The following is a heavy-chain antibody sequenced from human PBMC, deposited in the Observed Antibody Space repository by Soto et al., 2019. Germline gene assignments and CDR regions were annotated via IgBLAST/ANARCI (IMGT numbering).Heavy chain of an antibody. CDR2: IVVGSGNT. D-gene: IGHD4-17*01. CDR1: GFTFTSSA. CDR3: AAESWPTTTVTRSNFDY. Sequence: SVKVSCKASGFTFTSSAVQWVRQARGQRLEWIGWIVVGSGNTNYAQKFQERVTITRDMSTSTAYMELSSLRSEDTAVYYCAAESWPTTTVTRSNFDYWGQGTLVTVSS. V-gene: IGHV1-58*01. J-gene: IGHJ4*02.